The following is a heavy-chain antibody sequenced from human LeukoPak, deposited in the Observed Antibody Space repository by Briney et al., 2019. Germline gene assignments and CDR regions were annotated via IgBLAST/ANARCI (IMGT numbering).Heavy chain of an antibody. Sequence: SESLSLTCSVSGGSVSGHYWSWIRQPPGKGLEWIGYVHSSGSTSYNPSLKGRITILVDTSQNQFSLKLTSVTAADSAVYYCARVGDTSSYYYFFDYWRQGTLVSASS. D-gene: IGHD3-22*01. CDR1: GGSVSGHY. V-gene: IGHV4-59*02. CDR3: ARVGDTSSYYYFFDY. J-gene: IGHJ4*02. CDR2: VHSSGST.